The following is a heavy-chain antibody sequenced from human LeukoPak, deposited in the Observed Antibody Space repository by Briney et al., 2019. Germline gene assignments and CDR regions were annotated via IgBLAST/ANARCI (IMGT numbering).Heavy chain of an antibody. Sequence: ASVTVSCKASGYTFTSYGISWVRQAPGQGLEWMGWISAYNGNTDYAQKLQGRVTMTTDTSTSTAYMELRSLRSDDTAVYYCARRGAVSTVTTGVYYYYYMDVWGKGTTVTVSS. CDR2: ISAYNGNT. CDR1: GYTFTSYG. CDR3: ARRGAVSTVTTGVYYYYYMDV. D-gene: IGHD4-17*01. V-gene: IGHV1-18*01. J-gene: IGHJ6*03.